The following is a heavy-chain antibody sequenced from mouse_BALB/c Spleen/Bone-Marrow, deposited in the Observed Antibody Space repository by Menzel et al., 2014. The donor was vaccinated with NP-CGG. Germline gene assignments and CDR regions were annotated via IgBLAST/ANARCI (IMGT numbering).Heavy chain of an antibody. J-gene: IGHJ4*01. CDR3: ARWDYDGYPYALDY. V-gene: IGHV1-63*01. CDR2: IYPGGGHI. CDR1: GFAFTNYW. Sequence: QVQLQQSGAELVRPGTSVKISCKASGFAFTNYWLGWVKQRPGHGLEWIGNIYPGGGHIYYNEKFKGKATLTADNTSSTAYMQLSSLTSEDTAVYSCARWDYDGYPYALDYWGQGTSVTVSS. D-gene: IGHD2-3*01.